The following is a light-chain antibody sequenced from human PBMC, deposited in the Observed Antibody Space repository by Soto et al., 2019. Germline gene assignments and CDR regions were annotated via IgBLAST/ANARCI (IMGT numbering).Light chain of an antibody. CDR2: AAS. CDR3: QQSYKTPHT. Sequence: DLQMTQSPSSLSASVGDRVTITCRASQGVSAYLLWYQQTHGKAPKHLIYAASNLLSGVPSRFSGRGSGTKFTLNISSLQPEEVGTYDCQQSYKTPHTFGQGTKLETK. V-gene: IGKV1-39*01. J-gene: IGKJ2*01. CDR1: QGVSAY.